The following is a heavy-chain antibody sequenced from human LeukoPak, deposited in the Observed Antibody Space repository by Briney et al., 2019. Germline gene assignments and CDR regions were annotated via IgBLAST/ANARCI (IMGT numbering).Heavy chain of an antibody. CDR3: ATGRRPGNDAFDI. CDR1: GFAVSSNH. J-gene: IGHJ3*02. CDR2: IYSGGGT. D-gene: IGHD1-14*01. Sequence: SGGSLRLSCAASGFAVSSNHVNWVRQAPGKGLEWVSVIYSGGGTFYADSVKGRSTISRDNSKNTLYLQMNSLRDEDTAVYYCATGRRPGNDAFDIWGQGTMVTVSS. V-gene: IGHV3-53*01.